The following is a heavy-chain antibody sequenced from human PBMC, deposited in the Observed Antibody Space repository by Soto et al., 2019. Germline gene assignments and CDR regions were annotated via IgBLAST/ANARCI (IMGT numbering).Heavy chain of an antibody. V-gene: IGHV3-33*01. J-gene: IGHJ4*02. CDR3: ARVPEAGRPLFDY. CDR2: IWYDGSNE. CDR1: GFIFSDFA. Sequence: GGSLRLSCAASGFIFSDFAMHWVRQAPGKGLEWVAEIWYDGSNEYYGDSVKGRFTISRDNSKNTLYLQLNSLRAEDTAVYYCARVPEAGRPLFDYWGQGALVTVPQ. D-gene: IGHD6-6*01.